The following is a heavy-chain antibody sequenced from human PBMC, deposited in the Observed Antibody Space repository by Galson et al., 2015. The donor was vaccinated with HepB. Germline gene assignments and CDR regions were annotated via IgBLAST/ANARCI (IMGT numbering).Heavy chain of an antibody. CDR3: TSNWNVRREGWFDP. V-gene: IGHV3-15*07. CDR1: GFTFSNAW. Sequence: SLRLSCAASGFTFSNAWMNWVRQAPGKGLEWVGRIKSKTDGGTTDYAAPVKGRFTISRDDSKNTLYLQMNSLKTEDTAVYYCTSNWNVRREGWFDPWGQGTLVTVSS. J-gene: IGHJ5*02. CDR2: IKSKTDGGTT. D-gene: IGHD1-1*01.